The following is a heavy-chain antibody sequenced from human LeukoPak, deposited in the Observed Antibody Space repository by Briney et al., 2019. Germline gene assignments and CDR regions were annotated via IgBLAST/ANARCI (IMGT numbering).Heavy chain of an antibody. V-gene: IGHV3-11*03. Sequence: GGSLRLSCAASGFTFSDYYMSWIRQAPGRGLEWVSYISTGSSYTNYADSVKGRFTISRDNAKNSLYLQMNSLRAEDTAVYYCGRLHPTDNWFDPWGQGTLVTVSS. D-gene: IGHD4-11*01. CDR2: ISTGSSYT. CDR1: GFTFSDYY. CDR3: GRLHPTDNWFDP. J-gene: IGHJ5*02.